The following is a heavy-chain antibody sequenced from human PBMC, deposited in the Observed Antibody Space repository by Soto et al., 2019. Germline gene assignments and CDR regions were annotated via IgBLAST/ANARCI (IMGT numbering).Heavy chain of an antibody. D-gene: IGHD3-3*01. Sequence: EVQLLESGGGWVQPGGSLSLSCAASGFTFSSYAMSWVRQAPGKGLEWVSAISGSVGSTYYADSVKGRFPISRDNSKTTLYLQMNSLRAEDTAVYYCAKARPVSPRYDFWSGYRRYYYYYYMDVWGKGTTVTVSS. J-gene: IGHJ6*03. CDR2: ISGSVGST. CDR1: GFTFSSYA. CDR3: AKARPVSPRYDFWSGYRRYYYYYYMDV. V-gene: IGHV3-23*01.